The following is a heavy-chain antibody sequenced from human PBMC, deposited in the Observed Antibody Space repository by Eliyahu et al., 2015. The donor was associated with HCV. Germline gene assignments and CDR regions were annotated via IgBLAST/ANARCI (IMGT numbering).Heavy chain of an antibody. Sequence: QMQLQESGPGLVKPSETLSLTCTVSGGSISTNYWTWIRQLPGKGLEWIGYIYFTGTTDYNPSLKSRVTISVDMSKNQFSLRLSAVTAADTALYYCATSRYGDYAFDYWGQGTLVTVSS. V-gene: IGHV4-59*03. CDR2: IYFTGTT. J-gene: IGHJ4*02. CDR3: ATSRYGDYAFDY. D-gene: IGHD4-17*01. CDR1: GGSISTNY.